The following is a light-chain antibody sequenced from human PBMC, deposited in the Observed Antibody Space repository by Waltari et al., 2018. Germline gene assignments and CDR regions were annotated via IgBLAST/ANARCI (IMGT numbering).Light chain of an antibody. CDR1: NIERKS. J-gene: IGLJ1*01. V-gene: IGLV3-21*01. CDR2: YDS. Sequence: SYVLTQPPSVAAAPGETARATCGGNNIERKSVHWYQQKPGHAPVLVISYDSDRPSGIPERFSGSNSGDTATLTISRVEAGDEADYYCQVWDANTDPGVFGTGTEVTVL. CDR3: QVWDANTDPGV.